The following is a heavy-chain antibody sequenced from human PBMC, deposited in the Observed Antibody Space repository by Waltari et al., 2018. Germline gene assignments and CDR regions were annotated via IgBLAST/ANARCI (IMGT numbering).Heavy chain of an antibody. CDR3: ARVWGITMVRGAGLGY. CDR2: INAGNGNT. V-gene: IGHV1-3*01. Sequence: QVQLVQSGAEVKKPGASVKVSCKASGYTFTSYAMHWVRQAPGQRLEWMGWINAGNGNTKYSQKFQGRVTITRDTSASTAYMELSSLRSEDTAVYYCARVWGITMVRGAGLGYWGQGTLVTVSS. D-gene: IGHD3-10*01. CDR1: GYTFTSYA. J-gene: IGHJ4*02.